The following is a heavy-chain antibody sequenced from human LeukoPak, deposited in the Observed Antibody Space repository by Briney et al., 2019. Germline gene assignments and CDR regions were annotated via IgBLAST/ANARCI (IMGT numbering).Heavy chain of an antibody. Sequence: GGSLRLSCAASGFTGSSNYMSWVRQAPGKGLEWVSIISGGGGTYYADPVKDRFTISRDNSESTLYLQMKSLRAEDTAVYYCASRDKGYYYGLDVWGQGTTVTVSS. V-gene: IGHV3-66*01. D-gene: IGHD5-24*01. CDR2: ISGGGGT. CDR3: ASRDKGYYYGLDV. J-gene: IGHJ6*02. CDR1: GFTGSSNY.